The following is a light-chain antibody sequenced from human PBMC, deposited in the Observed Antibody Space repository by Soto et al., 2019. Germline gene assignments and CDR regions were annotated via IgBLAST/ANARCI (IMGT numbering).Light chain of an antibody. CDR3: SSYTGGSALYV. J-gene: IGLJ1*01. Sequence: QSALTQPASVSGSPGQSITISCTGTSRDVGGYNSVSWYQQHPGKAPKLMIYEVTNRPSGVSNRFSGSKSGNTASLTISGLQAEDEADYYCSSYTGGSALYVFGTGTKVTVL. CDR1: SRDVGGYNS. V-gene: IGLV2-14*01. CDR2: EVT.